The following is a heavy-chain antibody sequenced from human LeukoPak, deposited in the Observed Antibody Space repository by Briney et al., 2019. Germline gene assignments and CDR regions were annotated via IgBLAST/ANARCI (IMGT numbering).Heavy chain of an antibody. Sequence: SETLSLTCTVSGGSISSGDYYWSWIRQPPGKGLEWIGYIYYSGSTYYNPSLKSRVTISVDTSKNQFSLKLSSVTAADTAVYYCAKGYYDSSGYFDYWGQGTLVTVSS. J-gene: IGHJ4*02. CDR3: AKGYYDSSGYFDY. CDR2: IYYSGST. CDR1: GGSISSGDYY. V-gene: IGHV4-30-4*08. D-gene: IGHD3-22*01.